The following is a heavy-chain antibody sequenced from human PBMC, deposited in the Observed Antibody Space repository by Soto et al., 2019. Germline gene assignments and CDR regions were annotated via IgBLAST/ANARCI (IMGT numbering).Heavy chain of an antibody. CDR1: GRSISEINSY. V-gene: IGHV4-39*01. CDR2: IHHTGST. J-gene: IGHJ5*02. D-gene: IGHD5-12*01. CDR3: ARPEGGYGSGYSWFDP. Sequence: QLQLQESGPGLVKPSETLSLTCSVSGRSISEINSYWGWIRQTPGEGLEWIGTIHHTGSTYYNPSLNSRLIISLDTSKNQFSLKLSSVTAADTALYYCARPEGGYGSGYSWFDPWGQGTRVTVSS.